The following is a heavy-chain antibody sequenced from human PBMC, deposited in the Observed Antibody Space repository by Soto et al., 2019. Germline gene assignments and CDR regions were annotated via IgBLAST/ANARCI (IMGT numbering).Heavy chain of an antibody. CDR3: ARVDDRPYSYGQIDY. CDR1: GASINNFAYY. Sequence: PSETLSLTCSVSGASINNFAYYWSWIRQPPGKGLEWIGEINHSGSTNYNPSLKSRVTISVDTSKNQFSLKLSSVTAADTAVYYCARVDDRPYSYGQIDYWGQGTLVTVSS. V-gene: IGHV4-34*01. CDR2: INHSGST. D-gene: IGHD5-18*01. J-gene: IGHJ4*02.